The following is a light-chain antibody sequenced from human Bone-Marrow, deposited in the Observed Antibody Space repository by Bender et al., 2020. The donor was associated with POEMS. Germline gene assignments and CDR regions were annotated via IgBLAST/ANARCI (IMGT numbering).Light chain of an antibody. V-gene: IGLV2-23*01. Sequence: QSALTQPASVSGSPGQSITIACTGTSSAVGGYNLVSWYQQHPGKAPKLIIYEGTERPSGVSDRFSGSKSGNTASLTISGLQAEDEADYYCCSYAGTSSRVVFGGGTKLTVL. CDR1: SSAVGGYNL. CDR3: CSYAGTSSRVV. J-gene: IGLJ2*01. CDR2: EGT.